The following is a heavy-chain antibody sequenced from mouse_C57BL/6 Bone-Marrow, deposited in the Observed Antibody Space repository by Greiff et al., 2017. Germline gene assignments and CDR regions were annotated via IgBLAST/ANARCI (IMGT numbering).Heavy chain of an antibody. D-gene: IGHD2-3*01. J-gene: IGHJ3*01. CDR1: GYTFTDYE. Sequence: QVQLQQSGAELVRPGASVTLSCKASGYTFTDYEMHWVKQTPVHGLEWIGAIDPETGGTAYNQKFKGKAILTADKASSTAYMQLRSLTSEDSAVYYCYYEGYSRLAYWGQGTLVTVAA. CDR2: IDPETGGT. V-gene: IGHV1-15*01. CDR3: YYEGYSRLAY.